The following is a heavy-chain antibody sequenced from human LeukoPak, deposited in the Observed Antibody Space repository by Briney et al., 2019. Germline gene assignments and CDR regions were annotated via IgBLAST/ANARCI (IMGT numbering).Heavy chain of an antibody. V-gene: IGHV4-59*01. D-gene: IGHD2-15*01. CDR3: ARRIPRSAYLDY. CDR1: VGSISGYY. CDR2: IYNTGST. Sequence: SETLSLTSTVSVGSISGYYWSWIRQPPGKELEYIGNIYNTGSTNYNPSLKSRVTISVDTSKNQFSLKLTSVTAADTAVYYCARRIPRSAYLDYWGQGTLVTVSS. J-gene: IGHJ4*02.